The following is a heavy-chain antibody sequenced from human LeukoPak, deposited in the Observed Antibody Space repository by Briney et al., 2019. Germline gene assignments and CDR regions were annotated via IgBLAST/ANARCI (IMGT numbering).Heavy chain of an antibody. CDR2: IYPGDSAN. CDR1: GYIFTSYW. CDR3: ASSGYSYGYYMDV. V-gene: IGHV5-51*01. J-gene: IGHJ6*03. D-gene: IGHD5-18*01. Sequence: GESPKISCQCSGYIFTSYWIGWVRQVPGKGLEWMGIIYPGDSANRYSPSFQGQVTISADKSISTAYLQWSSLKASDTAMYYCASSGYSYGYYMDVWGKGTTVTVSS.